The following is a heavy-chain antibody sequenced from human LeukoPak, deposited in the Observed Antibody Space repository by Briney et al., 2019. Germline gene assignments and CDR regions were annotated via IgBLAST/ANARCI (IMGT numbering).Heavy chain of an antibody. D-gene: IGHD3-22*01. Sequence: PGGSLRLSCVASGFTFSSHAMHWVRQAPGKGLEWGAVISYDGSNKYYADSVKGRFTISRDNSKNTLYLQMNSLRAEDTAVYYCARALDYYDSSGYYGYWGQGTLVTVSS. V-gene: IGHV3-30-3*01. CDR3: ARALDYYDSSGYYGY. CDR2: ISYDGSNK. CDR1: GFTFSSHA. J-gene: IGHJ4*02.